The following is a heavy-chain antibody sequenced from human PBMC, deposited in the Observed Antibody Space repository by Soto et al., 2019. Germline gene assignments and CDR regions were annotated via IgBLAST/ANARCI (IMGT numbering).Heavy chain of an antibody. CDR1: GGSFSGYY. D-gene: IGHD2-2*01. J-gene: IGHJ6*03. CDR2: INHSGST. V-gene: IGHV4-34*01. Sequence: SETLSLTCAVYGGSFSGYYWSWIRQPPGKGLEWIGEINHSGSTNYNPSLKSRVTISVDTSKNQFSLKLSSVTAADTAVYYCASLRGDIVVERHPPYYYYYMDVWGKGTTVTVSS. CDR3: ASLRGDIVVERHPPYYYYYMDV.